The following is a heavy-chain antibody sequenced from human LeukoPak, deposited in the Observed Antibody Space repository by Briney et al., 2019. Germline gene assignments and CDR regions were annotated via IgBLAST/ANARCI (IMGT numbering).Heavy chain of an antibody. V-gene: IGHV3-30*04. Sequence: GRSLRLSCAASGFTFSSYAMHWVRQAPGKGLEWVAVISHDGSNKYYADSVKGRFTISRDNSKNTLYLQMNSLRAEDTAVYYCARDFKPYSIYWYFDLWGRGTLVTVSS. J-gene: IGHJ2*01. D-gene: IGHD6-13*01. CDR3: ARDFKPYSIYWYFDL. CDR1: GFTFSSYA. CDR2: ISHDGSNK.